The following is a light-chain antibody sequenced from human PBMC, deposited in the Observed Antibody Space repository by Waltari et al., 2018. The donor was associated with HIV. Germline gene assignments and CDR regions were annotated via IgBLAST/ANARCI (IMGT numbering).Light chain of an antibody. J-gene: IGLJ2*01. CDR2: CVN. V-gene: IGLV2-14*01. Sequence: QSALTQPASVSGSPGQSITISCTGDTSDLGIYDLVSWYQKYPDKAPRLILYCVNPLPSGIANRFAGSKSCNTASLTISALQGDDEADYYCSSYTDSDSLLFGGGTKLTVL. CDR3: SSYTDSDSLL. CDR1: TSDLGIYDL.